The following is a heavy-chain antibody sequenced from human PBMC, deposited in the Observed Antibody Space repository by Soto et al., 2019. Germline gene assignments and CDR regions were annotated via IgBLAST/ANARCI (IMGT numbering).Heavy chain of an antibody. D-gene: IGHD3-3*01. CDR1: GGSISSGDYY. CDR3: ARWWSGSRQGFDP. V-gene: IGHV4-31*03. J-gene: IGHJ5*02. Sequence: QVQLQESGPGLVKPSQTLSLTCTVSGGSISSGDYYWSWIRQHPGKGLEWIGYIYYSGSTYYNPSLTRRVTXSXDXXKIQFSLRLSSVTAADTAVYYCARWWSGSRQGFDPWGQGTLVTVSS. CDR2: IYYSGST.